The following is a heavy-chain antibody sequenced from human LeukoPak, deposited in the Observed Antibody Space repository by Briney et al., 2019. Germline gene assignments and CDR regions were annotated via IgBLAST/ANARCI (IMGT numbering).Heavy chain of an antibody. V-gene: IGHV4-59*11. CDR3: ARDQRCSRFDGGCDQWYFDL. D-gene: IGHD5-12*01. CDR2: IYYSGST. CDR1: DRSISSQY. J-gene: IGHJ2*01. Sequence: TLSLTPTELDRSISSQYRSWIRQPPGKGQEWIGYIYYSGSTNYNPSLRSRVTISVDTSRNQFSLKLTSATAADTAVYYCARDQRCSRFDGGCDQWYFDLWGRGTLVTVSS.